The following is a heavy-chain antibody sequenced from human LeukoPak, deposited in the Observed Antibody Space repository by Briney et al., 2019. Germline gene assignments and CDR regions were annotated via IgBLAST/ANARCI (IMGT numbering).Heavy chain of an antibody. D-gene: IGHD6-19*01. Sequence: PSETLSLTCTVSGGSISSYYWSWIRQPPGKGLEWIGYIYYSGSTNYNPSLKSRVTISVDTSKNQFSLKLSSVTAADTAVYYCARGSYSSGWYMPHGYFDYWGQGTLVTVSS. CDR3: ARGSYSSGWYMPHGYFDY. CDR2: IYYSGST. V-gene: IGHV4-59*01. CDR1: GGSISSYY. J-gene: IGHJ4*02.